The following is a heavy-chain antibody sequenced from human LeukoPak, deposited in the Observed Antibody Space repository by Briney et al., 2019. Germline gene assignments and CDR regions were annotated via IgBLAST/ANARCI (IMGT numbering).Heavy chain of an antibody. Sequence: SETLSLTCTVSGGSISSYYWSGIRQPPGKGLEWIGYVYYSGSTNYNPSLKSRVTISLDTSKNQFSLKLSSVTAADTAVYYCARVPYSTGTYDYWGQGTLVTVSS. CDR1: GGSISSYY. CDR2: VYYSGST. J-gene: IGHJ4*02. D-gene: IGHD6-19*01. CDR3: ARVPYSTGTYDY. V-gene: IGHV4-59*12.